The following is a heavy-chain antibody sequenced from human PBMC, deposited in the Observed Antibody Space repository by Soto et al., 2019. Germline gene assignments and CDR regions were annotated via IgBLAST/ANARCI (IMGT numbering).Heavy chain of an antibody. V-gene: IGHV3-30-3*01. CDR2: ISYDGSNK. D-gene: IGHD1-26*01. CDR3: ARDFSGSYY. Sequence: QVQLVESGGGVVQPGRSLRLSCAASGFTFSSYAMHWVRQAPGKGLEWVAVISYDGSNKYYADSVKGRFTISRDNSKNTLYLQMNSLRDEDTAVYYCARDFSGSYYWGQGTLVTVSS. CDR1: GFTFSSYA. J-gene: IGHJ4*02.